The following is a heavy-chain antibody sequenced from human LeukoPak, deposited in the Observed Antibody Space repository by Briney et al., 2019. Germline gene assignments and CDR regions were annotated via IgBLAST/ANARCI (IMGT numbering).Heavy chain of an antibody. J-gene: IGHJ4*02. V-gene: IGHV4-59*01. Sequence: SETLSLTCTVSGGSISSYYWSWIRQPPGKGLEWIGYIYYSGSPNCNPSLKSRVSISVDTSKNQFSLKLSSVAAADTAVYYCASFSSGYPYYFDHWGQGTLVTVSS. CDR1: GGSISSYY. CDR2: IYYSGSP. CDR3: ASFSSGYPYYFDH. D-gene: IGHD3-22*01.